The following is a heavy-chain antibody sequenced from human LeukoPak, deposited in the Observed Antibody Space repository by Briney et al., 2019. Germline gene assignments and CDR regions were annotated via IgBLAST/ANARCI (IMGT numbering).Heavy chain of an antibody. CDR2: FDPEDGET. CDR3: ARVSSVKKQYDFWSGSDRNAFDI. J-gene: IGHJ3*02. CDR1: GYTLTELS. D-gene: IGHD3-3*01. Sequence: ASVKVSCKVSGYTLTELSMHWVRQAPGKGLEWMGGFDPEDGETIYAQKFQGRVTMTEDTSTDTAYMELSSLRSEDTAVYYCARVSSVKKQYDFWSGSDRNAFDIWGQGTMVTVSS. V-gene: IGHV1-24*01.